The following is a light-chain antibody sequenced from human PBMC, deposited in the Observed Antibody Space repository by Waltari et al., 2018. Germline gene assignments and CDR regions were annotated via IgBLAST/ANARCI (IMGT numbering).Light chain of an antibody. Sequence: QSVLAQLPSASGTPGQRITISCSGSNSNTGSNTVNWYQQFPGTAPRLLIYSNNQRPSGVPDRFSASKSGSSAALAIYGLHSEDEADYYCSTWDDRLTGVVFGGGTKVTVL. V-gene: IGLV1-44*01. CDR3: STWDDRLTGVV. CDR2: SNN. CDR1: NSNTGSNT. J-gene: IGLJ2*01.